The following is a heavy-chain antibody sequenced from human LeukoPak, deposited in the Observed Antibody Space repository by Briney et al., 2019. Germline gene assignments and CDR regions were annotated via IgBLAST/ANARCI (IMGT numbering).Heavy chain of an antibody. Sequence: APVKVSCKASGGTFSSYAISWVRQAPGQGLEWMGRIIPIFGTANYAQKFQGRVTITTDESTSTAYMELSSLRSEDTAVYYCAREYYYDSSALLEYFQHWGQGTLVTVSS. V-gene: IGHV1-69*05. CDR1: GGTFSSYA. CDR3: AREYYYDSSALLEYFQH. D-gene: IGHD3-22*01. CDR2: IIPIFGTA. J-gene: IGHJ1*01.